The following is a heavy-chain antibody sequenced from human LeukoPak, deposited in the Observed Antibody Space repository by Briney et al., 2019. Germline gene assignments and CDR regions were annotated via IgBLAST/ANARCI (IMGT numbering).Heavy chain of an antibody. D-gene: IGHD3-16*02. V-gene: IGHV3-23*01. Sequence: GGSLRLSCAASGFTFSSFAMSWVRQAPGKGLEWVSSISGSGESTYYADYVKGRFTVSKDNSKNTLNLQLNSLRAEDTAVYYCAKDAIGQYRPYYFDCWGQGTLVTVSS. CDR1: GFTFSSFA. CDR3: AKDAIGQYRPYYFDC. CDR2: ISGSGEST. J-gene: IGHJ4*02.